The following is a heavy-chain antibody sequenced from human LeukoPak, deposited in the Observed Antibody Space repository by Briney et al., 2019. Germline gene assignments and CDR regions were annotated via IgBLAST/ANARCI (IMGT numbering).Heavy chain of an antibody. D-gene: IGHD3-3*02. J-gene: IGHJ6*03. CDR3: ARGKLGYYYYHMDA. Sequence: SVKVSCKASGGTFSSYAISWVRQAPGQGLEWMGGIIPIFGTANYAQKFQGRVTITTDESTSTAYMELSSLRSEDTAVYYCARGKLGYYYYHMDAWGKGTTVTVSS. V-gene: IGHV1-69*05. CDR1: GGTFSSYA. CDR2: IIPIFGTA.